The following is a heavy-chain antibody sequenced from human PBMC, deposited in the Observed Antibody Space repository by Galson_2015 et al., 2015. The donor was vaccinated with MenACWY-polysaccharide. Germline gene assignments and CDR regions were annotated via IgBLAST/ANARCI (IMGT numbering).Heavy chain of an antibody. V-gene: IGHV3-74*01. CDR2: INTDGSVT. J-gene: IGHJ4*02. D-gene: IGHD1-7*01. CDR1: GFIFSNYW. CDR3: AKGQRWNLPDY. Sequence: LRLSCAASGFIFSNYWMHWVRPAPGKGLVWVSRINTDGSVTSYADSVKGRFTISRDNAKTRLLLQMNSLSVDDTAVYYCAKGQRWNLPDYWGQGILVTVSS.